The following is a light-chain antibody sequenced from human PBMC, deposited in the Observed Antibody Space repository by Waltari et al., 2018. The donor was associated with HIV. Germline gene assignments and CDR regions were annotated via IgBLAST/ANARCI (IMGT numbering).Light chain of an antibody. Sequence: QSVLTQPPSASGTPGQRVTISCPGTNSHVGSMDVFWYQQVPGTAPKQLIYMNDQRRSGVPDRFSASKSGASASLSISGLRSEDEADYYCVAWDDSLSGFAFGTGTKVTVL. CDR2: MND. V-gene: IGLV1-47*01. CDR1: NSHVGSMD. J-gene: IGLJ1*01. CDR3: VAWDDSLSGFA.